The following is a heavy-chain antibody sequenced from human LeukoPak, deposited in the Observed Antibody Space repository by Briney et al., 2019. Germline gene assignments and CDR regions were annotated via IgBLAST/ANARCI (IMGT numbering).Heavy chain of an antibody. V-gene: IGHV3-74*01. D-gene: IGHD6-19*01. CDR3: ARGLTDSSGWYHVWFDP. CDR1: GFTFSSYW. J-gene: IGHJ5*02. Sequence: GGSLRLSCAASGFTFSSYWMHWVRQAPGKGLVWVSRINSDGSSTSYADSVKGRFTISRDNAKNTLYLQMGSLRADDMAVYYCARGLTDSSGWYHVWFDPWGQGTLVTVSS. CDR2: INSDGSST.